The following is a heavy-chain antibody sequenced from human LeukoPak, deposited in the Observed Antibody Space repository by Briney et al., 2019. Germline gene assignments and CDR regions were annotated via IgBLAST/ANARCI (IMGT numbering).Heavy chain of an antibody. CDR2: MNPNSGNT. CDR1: GYTFTSYD. CDR3: ARGLSRYNKVVVAATRD. Sequence: ASVKVSCKASGYTFTSYDINWVRQATGQGLEWMGWMNPNSGNTGYARKFQGRVTITRNTSISTAYMELSSLRSEDTAVYYCARGLSRYNKVVVAATRDWGQGTLVTVSS. J-gene: IGHJ4*02. D-gene: IGHD2-15*01. V-gene: IGHV1-8*03.